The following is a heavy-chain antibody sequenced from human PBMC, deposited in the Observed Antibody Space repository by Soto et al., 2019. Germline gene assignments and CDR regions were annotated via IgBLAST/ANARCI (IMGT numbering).Heavy chain of an antibody. Sequence: SETLSLTCAVYGGSFSGYYWSWIRQPPGKGLEWIGEINHSGSTNYNPSLKSRVTISVDTSKNQFSLKLSSVTAADTAVYYCAGDPVRGEPYYYYGMDVWGQGTTVTVSS. CDR2: INHSGST. D-gene: IGHD3-10*01. J-gene: IGHJ6*02. V-gene: IGHV4-34*01. CDR1: GGSFSGYY. CDR3: AGDPVRGEPYYYYGMDV.